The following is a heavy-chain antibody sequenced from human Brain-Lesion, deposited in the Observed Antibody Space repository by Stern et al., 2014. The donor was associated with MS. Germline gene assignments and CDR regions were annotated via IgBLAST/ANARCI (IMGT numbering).Heavy chain of an antibody. V-gene: IGHV4-61*02. Sequence: VQLVQSGPGLVKPSQTLSLSCTVSGGSISSGGYYWSWIRQPAGKGLEWIGRIFNSGSTSYNPSPKSRVTISIDTPKNHFSLRLNPMTAADTAVYYCARGRVVPGFQYYATDVWGQGTTVIVSS. CDR1: GGSISSGGYY. D-gene: IGHD2-2*01. CDR2: IFNSGST. J-gene: IGHJ6*02. CDR3: ARGRVVPGFQYYATDV.